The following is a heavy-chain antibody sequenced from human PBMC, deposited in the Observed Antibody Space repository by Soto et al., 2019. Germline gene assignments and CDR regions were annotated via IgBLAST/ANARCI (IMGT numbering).Heavy chain of an antibody. CDR1: GASMNSATEY. CDR2: IHYSGST. CDR3: ARDRRVLERRGGYYYYVMDV. Sequence: SETLSLTCTVSGASMNSATEYWAWIRQHPGKGLEWLGHIHYSGSTYYNPSLKSRLTTSVDTSKTQFSLTLSSVTAADTAVYYCARDRRVLERRGGYYYYVMDVWGQGTTVTVSS. D-gene: IGHD1-1*01. J-gene: IGHJ6*02. V-gene: IGHV4-31*03.